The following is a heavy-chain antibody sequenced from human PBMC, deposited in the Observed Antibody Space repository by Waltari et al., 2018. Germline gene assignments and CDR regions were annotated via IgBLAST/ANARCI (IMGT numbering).Heavy chain of an antibody. Sequence: QVQLQESGPGLVKPSQTLSLTCTVSGDSISSGGYYWSWIRQHPGKGLEWIGYIYDSGSTYYNPSLKSRVTISVDTSKNQFSLKLSSVTAADTAVYYCARVGIYDILTGYYRGVDYWGQGTLVTVSS. D-gene: IGHD3-9*01. V-gene: IGHV4-31*03. CDR1: GDSISSGGYY. J-gene: IGHJ4*02. CDR2: IYDSGST. CDR3: ARVGIYDILTGYYRGVDY.